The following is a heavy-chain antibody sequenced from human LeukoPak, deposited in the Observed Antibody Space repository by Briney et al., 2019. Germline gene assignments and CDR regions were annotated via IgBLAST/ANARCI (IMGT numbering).Heavy chain of an antibody. CDR2: IYHSGST. D-gene: IGHD5-12*01. V-gene: IGHV4-30-2*01. CDR3: ARRIGGDINSWFDP. Sequence: SETLSLTCTVSGGSISSGGYYWSWIRQPPGNGLEWIGYIYHSGSTYYNPSLKSRVTISVDRSKNQFSLKLSSVTAADTAVYYCARRIGGDINSWFDPWGQGTLVTVSS. J-gene: IGHJ5*02. CDR1: GGSISSGGYY.